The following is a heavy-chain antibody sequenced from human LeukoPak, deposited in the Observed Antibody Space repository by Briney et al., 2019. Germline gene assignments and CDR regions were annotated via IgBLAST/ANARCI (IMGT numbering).Heavy chain of an antibody. V-gene: IGHV1-2*02. D-gene: IGHD3-22*01. J-gene: IGHJ4*02. Sequence: ASVKVSCKASGYTFTGYYMHWVRQAPGQGLEWMGWTNPNSGGTNYAQKFQGRVTMTRDTSISTAYMELSRLRSDDTAVYYCARDYYDSSGYSAHFDYWGQGTLVTVSS. CDR1: GYTFTGYY. CDR3: ARDYYDSSGYSAHFDY. CDR2: TNPNSGGT.